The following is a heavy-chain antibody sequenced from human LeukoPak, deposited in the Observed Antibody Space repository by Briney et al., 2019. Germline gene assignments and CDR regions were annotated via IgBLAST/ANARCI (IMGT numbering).Heavy chain of an antibody. CDR2: FHYTGRT. J-gene: IGHJ4*02. D-gene: IGHD4-11*01. CDR3: ARRVTAEYYFDY. V-gene: IGHV4-39*01. CDR1: AGSITSTIYY. Sequence: SETLSLTCAVSAGSITSTIYYWGWIRQPPGKGLEWIGTFHYTGRTYYNSSLKSRVTISLDTSKTQFSLKLSSVTAADTAIYYCARRVTAEYYFDYWGQGTLVTVSS.